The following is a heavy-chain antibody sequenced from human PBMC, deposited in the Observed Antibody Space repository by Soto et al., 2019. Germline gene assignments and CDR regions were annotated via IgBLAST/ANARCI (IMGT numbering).Heavy chain of an antibody. J-gene: IGHJ4*01. D-gene: IGHD3-3*02. V-gene: IGHV5-51*01. Sequence: GASLKISCPGSGYICTDYWIGLVRQMPWKGLELRGIIYPGGSDTNYNPSFHGHATISAETSSTTAYLQWSRRTASDAPIYYWARLGNTFAFDNWGHGTLVTVSS. CDR1: GYICTDYW. CDR3: ARLGNTFAFDN. CDR2: IYPGGSDT.